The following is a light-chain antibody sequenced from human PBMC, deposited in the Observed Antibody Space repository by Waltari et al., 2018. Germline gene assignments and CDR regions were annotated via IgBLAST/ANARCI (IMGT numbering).Light chain of an antibody. CDR3: QQYGSSPQT. CDR1: QSVSSGY. CDR2: GAS. V-gene: IGKV3-20*01. J-gene: IGKJ1*01. Sequence: EIVFTKSPGTLSLSPGERATLSCRASQSVSSGYLAWYQQKPGQAPRLLIYGASSRATGIPDRFSGSGSGTDFTLTISRLEPEDFAVYYCQQYGSSPQTCGQGTKVEIK.